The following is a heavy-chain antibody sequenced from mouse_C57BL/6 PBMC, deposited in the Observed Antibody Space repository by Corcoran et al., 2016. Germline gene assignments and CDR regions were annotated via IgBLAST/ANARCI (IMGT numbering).Heavy chain of an antibody. J-gene: IGHJ4*01. CDR1: GYAFSSYW. D-gene: IGHD2-2*01. CDR2: IYPGDGDT. Sequence: QVQLQQSGAELVKPGASVKISCKASGYAFSSYWMNWVKQRAGKGLEWIGQIYPGDGDTNYNGKFKGKATLTADKSSSTAYMQLSSLTSEDSAVYFCARWLQGDYWGQGTSVTVSS. V-gene: IGHV1-80*01. CDR3: ARWLQGDY.